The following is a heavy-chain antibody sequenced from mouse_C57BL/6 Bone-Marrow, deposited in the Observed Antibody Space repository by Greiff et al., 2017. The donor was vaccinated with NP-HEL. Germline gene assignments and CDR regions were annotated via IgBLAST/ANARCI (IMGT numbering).Heavy chain of an antibody. D-gene: IGHD2-3*01. V-gene: IGHV14-4*01. J-gene: IGHJ3*01. CDR2: IDPENGDT. Sequence: VQLQQSGAELVRPGASVKLSCTASGFNIKDDYMHWVKQRPEQGLEWIGWIDPENGDTEYASKFQGKATITADTSSNTAYLQLSRLTSEDTAVYYCTTLDGYYVGYWGQGTLVTVAA. CDR3: TTLDGYYVGY. CDR1: GFNIKDDY.